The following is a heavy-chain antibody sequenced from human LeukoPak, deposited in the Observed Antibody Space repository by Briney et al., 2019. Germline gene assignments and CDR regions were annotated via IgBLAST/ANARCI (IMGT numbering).Heavy chain of an antibody. CDR3: AREIGSYYYYGMDV. CDR2: ISGSGGST. J-gene: IGHJ6*02. D-gene: IGHD1-26*01. Sequence: GGSLGSSCEPSGFTFTSYAMSWVRQPPGKGLDWASAISGSGGSTYYADSVKGRFTISRDNSKNTLYLQMNSLRAEDTAVYYCAREIGSYYYYGMDVWGQGTTVTVSS. V-gene: IGHV3-23*01. CDR1: GFTFTSYA.